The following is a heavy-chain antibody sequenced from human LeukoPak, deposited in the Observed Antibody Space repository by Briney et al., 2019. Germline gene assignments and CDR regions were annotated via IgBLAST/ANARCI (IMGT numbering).Heavy chain of an antibody. V-gene: IGHV1-46*01. D-gene: IGHD5-18*01. CDR2: INPSGGST. Sequence: ASVKVSCKASGYTFTSYYMHWVRQAPGQGLEWMGIINPSGGSTNYAQKFQGRVTITADESTSTAYMELSSLRSEDTAVYYCARGQVDTAMVIYGMDVWGQGTTVTVSS. J-gene: IGHJ6*02. CDR3: ARGQVDTAMVIYGMDV. CDR1: GYTFTSYY.